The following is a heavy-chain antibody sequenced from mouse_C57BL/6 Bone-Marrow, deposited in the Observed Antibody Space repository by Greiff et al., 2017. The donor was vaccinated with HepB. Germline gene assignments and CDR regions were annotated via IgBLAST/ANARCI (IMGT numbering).Heavy chain of an antibody. Sequence: VQLQQPGAELVRPGASVKLSCTASGFNIKDDYMHWVKQRPEQGLEWIGWIDPENGDTEYASKFQGKATITADTSSNTAYLQLSSLTSEDTAVYYCTTTVVAPTFYFDYWGQGTTLTVSS. V-gene: IGHV14-4*01. CDR2: IDPENGDT. CDR1: GFNIKDDY. CDR3: TTTVVAPTFYFDY. D-gene: IGHD1-1*01. J-gene: IGHJ2*01.